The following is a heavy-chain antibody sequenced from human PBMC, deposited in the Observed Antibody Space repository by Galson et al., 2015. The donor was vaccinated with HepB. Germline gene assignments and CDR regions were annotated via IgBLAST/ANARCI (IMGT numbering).Heavy chain of an antibody. CDR1: GYTFTGYY. Sequence: SVKVSCKASGYTFTGYYMHWVRQAPGQGLEWMGRINPNSGGTNYAQKFQGRVTMTRDTSISTAYMELSRLRSDDTAVYYCARSPYYDFWSGSPYYYYMDVWGKGTTVTVSS. D-gene: IGHD3-3*01. CDR3: ARSPYYDFWSGSPYYYYMDV. CDR2: INPNSGGT. J-gene: IGHJ6*03. V-gene: IGHV1-2*06.